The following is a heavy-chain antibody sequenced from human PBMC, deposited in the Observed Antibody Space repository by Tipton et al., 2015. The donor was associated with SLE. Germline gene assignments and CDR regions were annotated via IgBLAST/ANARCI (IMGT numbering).Heavy chain of an antibody. Sequence: SLRLSCAASGFSFSDYFMAWVRQTPGKGLECLSYIGGGGFPTYYADSVKGRFTISRDNAKNSLYLQMNSLRADDDTAVYYCARQVVQTHYYMDVWGKGTTVTVSS. CDR2: IGGGGFPT. V-gene: IGHV3-11*04. D-gene: IGHD4/OR15-4a*01. CDR3: ARQVVQTHYYMDV. CDR1: GFSFSDYF. J-gene: IGHJ6*03.